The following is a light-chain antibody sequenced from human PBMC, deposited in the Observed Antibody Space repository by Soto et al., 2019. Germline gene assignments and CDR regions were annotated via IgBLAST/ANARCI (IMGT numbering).Light chain of an antibody. V-gene: IGKV3-11*01. CDR1: QSVSDY. J-gene: IGKJ4*01. Sequence: EVVLTQSPASLSLSPGDRATLSCRAAQSVSDYVGWYQQKPGQPPRLLFFDASSRASGLPHRFSAGGSGTDFTLLISSLQPEDFAVYYCQQRVNWPPTFGGGTKVEI. CDR2: DAS. CDR3: QQRVNWPPT.